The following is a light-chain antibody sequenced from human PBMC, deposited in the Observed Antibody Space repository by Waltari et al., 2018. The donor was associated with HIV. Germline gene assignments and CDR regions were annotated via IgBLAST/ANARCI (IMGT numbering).Light chain of an antibody. CDR1: TSHVGGSIYV. Sequence: QAPLTQPAFVAWPPGQSTTLSCGRTSHVGGSIYVVSWYQHRADNAPKLLIYDITHPPSGLSSCFSCTYADNTALLAISDLQVEDADDYYCTSDASLAQVLFGGGTTLSVL. CDR2: DIT. CDR3: TSDASLAQVL. V-gene: IGLV2-14*01. J-gene: IGLJ2*01.